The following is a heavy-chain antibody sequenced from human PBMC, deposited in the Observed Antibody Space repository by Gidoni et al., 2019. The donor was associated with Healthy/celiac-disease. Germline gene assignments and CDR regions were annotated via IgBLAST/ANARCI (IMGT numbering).Heavy chain of an antibody. Sequence: EVQLVESGGGLVKPGGSLRLSCAASGFTFSTAWMNWVRQAPGKGLEWVGRIKSKTDGGTTDDAAPVKGRFTISRDDSKNTLYLQMNSLKTEDTAVYYCTTVLSGYCSGGSCSRGSRFDPWGQGTLVTVSS. CDR3: TTVLSGYCSGGSCSRGSRFDP. D-gene: IGHD2-15*01. J-gene: IGHJ5*02. CDR1: GFTFSTAW. CDR2: IKSKTDGGTT. V-gene: IGHV3-15*07.